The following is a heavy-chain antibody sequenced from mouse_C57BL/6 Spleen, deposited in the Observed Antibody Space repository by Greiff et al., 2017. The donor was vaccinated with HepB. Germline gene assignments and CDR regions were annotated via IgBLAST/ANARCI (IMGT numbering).Heavy chain of an antibody. CDR2: IDPSDSYT. CDR1: GYTFTSYW. CDR3: ARSYDYGSSYRETYAMDY. V-gene: IGHV1-69*01. J-gene: IGHJ4*01. Sequence: QVQLQQPGAELVMPGASVKLSCKASGYTFTSYWMHWVKQRPGQGLEWIGEIDPSDSYTNYNQKFKGKSTLTVDKSSSTAYMQLSSLTSEDSAVYYCARSYDYGSSYRETYAMDYWGQGTSVTVSS. D-gene: IGHD1-1*01.